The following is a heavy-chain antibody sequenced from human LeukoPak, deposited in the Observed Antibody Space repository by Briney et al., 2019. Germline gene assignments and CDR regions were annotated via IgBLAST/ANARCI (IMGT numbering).Heavy chain of an antibody. CDR1: GGSISSYY. Sequence: PSETLSLTCTVSGGSISSYYWSWIRQPPGKGLEWIGYIYYSGSTNYNPSLKSRVTISVDTSKNQFSLKLSSVTAADTAVYYCARSSPWFGELLFDYRGQGTLVTVSS. CDR3: ARSSPWFGELLFDY. D-gene: IGHD3-10*01. J-gene: IGHJ4*02. CDR2: IYYSGST. V-gene: IGHV4-59*01.